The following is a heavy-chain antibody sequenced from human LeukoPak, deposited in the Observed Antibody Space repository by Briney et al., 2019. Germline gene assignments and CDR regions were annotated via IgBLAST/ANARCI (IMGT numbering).Heavy chain of an antibody. CDR1: GFTFNIYA. J-gene: IGHJ3*02. D-gene: IGHD4-17*01. CDR2: IAPSGDTTI. CDR3: ARGDYVNAFDI. V-gene: IGHV3-48*03. Sequence: GGSLRLSCAASGFTFNIYAMNWVRQAPGRGLEWVSYIAPSGDTTIYYADSVKGRFTISRDNAKNSLYLQMNSLRAEDTAVYYCARGDYVNAFDIWGQGTMVTVSS.